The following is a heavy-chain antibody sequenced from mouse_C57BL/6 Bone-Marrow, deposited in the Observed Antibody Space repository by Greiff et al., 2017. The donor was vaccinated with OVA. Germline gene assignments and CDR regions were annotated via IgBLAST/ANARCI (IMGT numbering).Heavy chain of an antibody. Sequence: QVQLQQSDAELVKPGASVKISCKVSGYTFTDHTIHWVKQRPEQGLEWIGNIYPRDGSTKYNEKFKGKATLTADKSSSTAYMQLNSLTSEDSAVYFCARRVYGSSYFFDYWGQGTTLTVSS. D-gene: IGHD1-1*01. V-gene: IGHV1-78*01. CDR3: ARRVYGSSYFFDY. CDR2: IYPRDGST. CDR1: GYTFTDHT. J-gene: IGHJ2*01.